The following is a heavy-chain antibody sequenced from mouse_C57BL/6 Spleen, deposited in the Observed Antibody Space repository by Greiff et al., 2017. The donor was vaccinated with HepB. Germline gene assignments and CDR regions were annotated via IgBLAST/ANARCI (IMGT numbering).Heavy chain of an antibody. J-gene: IGHJ1*03. V-gene: IGHV1-69*01. D-gene: IGHD2-5*01. CDR1: GYTFTSYW. CDR3: ARRSNYRYFDV. Sequence: VQLQQPGAELVMPGASVKLSCKASGYTFTSYWMHWVKQRPGQGLEWIGEIDPSDSYTNYNQKFKGKSTLTVDKSSSTAYMQLSSLTSEDSAVYYCARRSNYRYFDVWGTGTTVTVSS. CDR2: IDPSDSYT.